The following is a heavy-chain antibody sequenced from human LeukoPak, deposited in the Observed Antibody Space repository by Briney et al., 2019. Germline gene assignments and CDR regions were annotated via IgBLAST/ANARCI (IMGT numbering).Heavy chain of an antibody. CDR2: ISYSGST. CDR1: GGSISRYY. V-gene: IGHV4-59*01. J-gene: IGHJ4*02. D-gene: IGHD3-10*01. CDR3: ARGTILRGGDKDS. Sequence: PSQTLSLTCTVSGGSISRYYWSWIRQPPGKGLEWIGYISYSGSTNYTPSLKCRVPMSVDTSTNQFSLNLSSVTAADTAVYYCARGTILRGGDKDSWGQGTLVTVSS.